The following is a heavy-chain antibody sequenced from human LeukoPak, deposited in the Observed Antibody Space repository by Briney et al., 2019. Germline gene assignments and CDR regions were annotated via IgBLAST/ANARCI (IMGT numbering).Heavy chain of an antibody. J-gene: IGHJ4*02. V-gene: IGHV3-11*01. CDR2: ISSSGSTI. CDR1: GFTFSTFA. Sequence: GGSLRLSCAASGFTFSTFAMSWVRQAPGKGLEWVSHISSSGSTIYYADSVKGRFTISRDNAKNSLYLQMNSLRAEDTAVYYCARPRYCSSTSCYTRDSSGWYALFGYWGQGTLVTVSS. D-gene: IGHD2-2*02. CDR3: ARPRYCSSTSCYTRDSSGWYALFGY.